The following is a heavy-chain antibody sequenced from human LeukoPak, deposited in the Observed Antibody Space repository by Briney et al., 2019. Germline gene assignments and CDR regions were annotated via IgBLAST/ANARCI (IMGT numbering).Heavy chain of an antibody. CDR2: IYYSGST. CDR1: GGSIGSYY. CDR3: ARDLGYDSSGYYLPFNY. D-gene: IGHD3-22*01. Sequence: SETLSLTXTVSGGSIGSYYWSWIRQSPGKGLEWLGYIYYSGSTNYNPSLKSRVTISVDTSKNQFSLKLSSVTAADTAVYYCARDLGYDSSGYYLPFNYWGQGTLVTVSS. V-gene: IGHV4-59*01. J-gene: IGHJ4*02.